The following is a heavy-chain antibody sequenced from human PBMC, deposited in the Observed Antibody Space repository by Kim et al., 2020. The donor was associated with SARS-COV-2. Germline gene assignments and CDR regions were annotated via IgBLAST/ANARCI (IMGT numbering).Heavy chain of an antibody. CDR3: ATVRDSSSRGGYFFDY. D-gene: IGHD6-6*01. V-gene: IGHV1-24*01. CDR2: FDPEDGET. CDR1: GYTLTELS. J-gene: IGHJ4*02. Sequence: ASVKVSCKVSGYTLTELSMHWVRQAPGKGLEWMGGFDPEDGETIYAQKFQGRVTMTEDTSTDTAYMELSSLRSEDTAVYYCATVRDSSSRGGYFFDYWGQGALVTVSS.